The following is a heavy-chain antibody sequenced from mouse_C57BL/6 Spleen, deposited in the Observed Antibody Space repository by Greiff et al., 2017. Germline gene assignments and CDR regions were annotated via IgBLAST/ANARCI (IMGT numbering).Heavy chain of an antibody. CDR2: NHPNSGST. J-gene: IGHJ1*03. CDR3: ARDGSSGYWYFDV. D-gene: IGHD1-1*01. V-gene: IGHV1-64*01. CDR1: GYTFTSYW. Sequence: QVQLKQPGAELVKPGASVKLSCKASGYTFTSYWMHWVKQRPGQGLEWIGMNHPNSGSTNYNEKFKSKATLTVDKSSSTAYRQLSSLTSEDSAVYYCARDGSSGYWYFDVWGTGTTVTVSS.